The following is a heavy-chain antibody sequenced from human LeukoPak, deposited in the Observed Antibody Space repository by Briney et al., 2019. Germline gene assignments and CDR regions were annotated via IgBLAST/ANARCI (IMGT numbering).Heavy chain of an antibody. J-gene: IGHJ6*03. CDR2: IIPILGIA. CDR1: GATFSSYT. Sequence: SVKLSCKASGATFSSYTISWVRQAPGHGLEWMGRIIPILGIANYAQKFRGRVTITADKSTSTAYMELSSLRSEDTAVYYCARDPARGDYNNYYYYYYMDVWGKGTTVTVSS. V-gene: IGHV1-69*04. CDR3: ARDPARGDYNNYYYYYYMDV. D-gene: IGHD4-17*01.